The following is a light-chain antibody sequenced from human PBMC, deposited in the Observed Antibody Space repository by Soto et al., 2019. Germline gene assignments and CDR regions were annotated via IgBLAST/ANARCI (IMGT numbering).Light chain of an antibody. V-gene: IGKV1-39*01. Sequence: IQMPQSPSSLSASVGDRVTITCRASQSISTYLHWYQQKPGKAPNLLIYAASTLQSGVPSRFSGSGSGTDFTLTISSLQPEDFATYFCQHGYSTPLTFGGGTKVDIK. CDR3: QHGYSTPLT. CDR2: AAS. J-gene: IGKJ4*01. CDR1: QSISTY.